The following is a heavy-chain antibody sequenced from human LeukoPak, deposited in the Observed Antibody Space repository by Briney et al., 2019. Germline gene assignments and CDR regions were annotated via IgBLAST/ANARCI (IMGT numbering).Heavy chain of an antibody. CDR1: GYTFTSYG. V-gene: IGHV1-18*01. Sequence: ASVKVSCKASGYTFTSYGISWVRPAPGQGLEWMGWISAYNGNTNYAQKLQGRVTMTTDTSTSTAYMELRSLRSDDTAVYYCARMYYYDSSGYYADFDYWGQGTLVTVSS. CDR3: ARMYYYDSSGYYADFDY. CDR2: ISAYNGNT. D-gene: IGHD3-22*01. J-gene: IGHJ4*02.